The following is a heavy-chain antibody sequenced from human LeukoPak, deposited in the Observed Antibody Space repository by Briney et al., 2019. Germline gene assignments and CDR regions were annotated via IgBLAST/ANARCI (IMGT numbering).Heavy chain of an antibody. CDR1: GFTFSSYS. J-gene: IGHJ4*02. CDR3: ARDLPAAMLPDY. CDR2: ISSSSSYI. V-gene: IGHV3-21*01. D-gene: IGHD2-2*01. Sequence: KPGGSLRLSCAASGFTFSSYSMNWVRQAPGKGLEWVSSISSSSSYIYYADSVKGRFTISRDNAKNSLYLQMNSLRAEDTAVYYCARDLPAAMLPDYWGQGTLVTVSS.